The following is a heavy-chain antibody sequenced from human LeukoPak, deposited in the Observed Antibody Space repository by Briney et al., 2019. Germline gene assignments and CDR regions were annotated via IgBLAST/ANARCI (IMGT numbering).Heavy chain of an antibody. J-gene: IGHJ4*02. CDR1: GFTLTSYW. CDR2: IRQDGGAT. CDR3: ARNSGSYAFDS. D-gene: IGHD1-26*01. Sequence: GGSLRLSCAASGFTLTSYWMTWVRQAPGKGLEWLANIRQDGGATYYGGSVKGRFTISRDNAKNTLYLQMNSLRAEDTAVYYCARNSGSYAFDSWGQGTLVTVSS. V-gene: IGHV3-7*01.